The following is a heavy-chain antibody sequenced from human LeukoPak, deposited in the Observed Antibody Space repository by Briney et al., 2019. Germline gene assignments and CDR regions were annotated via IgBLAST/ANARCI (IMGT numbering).Heavy chain of an antibody. J-gene: IGHJ6*03. D-gene: IGHD1-26*01. Sequence: GASVKVSCKASGYTFTSYYMHWVRQAPGQGLEWMGIINPSGGDTSYAQNFQGRVTMTRDTSTSTVYMELSSLRSEDTAVYYCARDPYSGNYGNDYYYYMDVWGKGTTVTISS. CDR3: ARDPYSGNYGNDYYYYMDV. CDR1: GYTFTSYY. CDR2: INPSGGDT. V-gene: IGHV1-46*01.